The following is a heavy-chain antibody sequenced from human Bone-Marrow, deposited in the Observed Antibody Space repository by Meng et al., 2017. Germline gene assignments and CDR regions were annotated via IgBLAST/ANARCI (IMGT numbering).Heavy chain of an antibody. CDR1: GFTFSHYA. J-gene: IGHJ4*02. V-gene: IGHV3-23*01. Sequence: GESLKISCAGSGFTFSHYAMSWVRQAPGKGPEWVSAISGSGGGTYYADSVKGRFSISRDNSKNTLYMQMNSLRVEDTAIYYCSKGLVGATSFDNWGQGTLVTVSS. CDR3: SKGLVGATSFDN. CDR2: ISGSGGGT. D-gene: IGHD1-26*01.